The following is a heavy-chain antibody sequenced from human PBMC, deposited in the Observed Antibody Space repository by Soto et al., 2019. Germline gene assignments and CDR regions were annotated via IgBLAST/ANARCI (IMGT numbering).Heavy chain of an antibody. Sequence: PGGSLRLSCAASGFTFSSYWMSWVRQAPGKGLEWVANIKQDGSEKYYVDSVKGRFTISRDNAKNSLYLQMNSLRAEDTAVYYCARDLLGGPPFLHHWFDPWGQGTLVTVSS. J-gene: IGHJ5*02. D-gene: IGHD2-15*01. V-gene: IGHV3-7*01. CDR3: ARDLLGGPPFLHHWFDP. CDR2: IKQDGSEK. CDR1: GFTFSSYW.